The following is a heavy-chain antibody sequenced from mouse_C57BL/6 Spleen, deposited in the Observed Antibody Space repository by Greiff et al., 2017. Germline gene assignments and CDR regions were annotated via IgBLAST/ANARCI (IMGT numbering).Heavy chain of an antibody. J-gene: IGHJ2*01. V-gene: IGHV1-55*01. CDR3: ARGSSGAVYFDY. Sequence: QVQLQQSGAELVKPGASVKMSCKASGYTFTSYWITWVKQRPGQGLAWIGDIYPGSGSTNYNEKFKSKATLTVDTSSSTAYMPLSSLTSEDSAVYYGARGSSGAVYFDYWGQGTTLTVSS. CDR1: GYTFTSYW. CDR2: IYPGSGST. D-gene: IGHD3-2*02.